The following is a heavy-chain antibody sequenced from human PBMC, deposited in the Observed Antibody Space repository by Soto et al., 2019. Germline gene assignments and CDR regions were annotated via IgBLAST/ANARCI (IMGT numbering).Heavy chain of an antibody. CDR1: GVSFSDYY. CDR2: ISHSGST. CDR3: AREYTYGSNFFDC. V-gene: IGHV4-34*09. Sequence: PSETLSLTCAVYGVSFSDYYWSLIRQPPGKGLEWIGYISHSGSTYYNPSLKSRVIISVDTSKNQFSLSLTSVTAADTAVYYCAREYTYGSNFFDCWGQGALVTVSS. J-gene: IGHJ4*02. D-gene: IGHD5-18*01.